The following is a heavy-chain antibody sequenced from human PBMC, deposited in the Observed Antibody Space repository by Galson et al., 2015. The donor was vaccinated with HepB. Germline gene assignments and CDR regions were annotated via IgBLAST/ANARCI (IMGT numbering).Heavy chain of an antibody. J-gene: IGHJ3*02. CDR2: IYYSGST. Sequence: SETLSLTCTVSGGSISSYYWSWIRQPPGKGLEWIGYIYYSGSTNYNPSLKSRVTISVDTSKNQFSLKLSSVTAADTAVYYCARQTTVVTRLGAFDIWGQGTMVTVSS. CDR1: GGSISSYY. D-gene: IGHD4-23*01. CDR3: ARQTTVVTRLGAFDI. V-gene: IGHV4-59*01.